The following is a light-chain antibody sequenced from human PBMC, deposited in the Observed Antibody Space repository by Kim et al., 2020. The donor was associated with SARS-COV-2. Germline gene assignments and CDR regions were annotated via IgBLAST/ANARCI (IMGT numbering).Light chain of an antibody. CDR2: DAS. CDR3: QKYYSAPWT. J-gene: IGKJ1*01. Sequence: DIQMTQSPSSLSASVGDRVTITCRASQGITNSLAWYQQKPGTAPKLLIYDASTLHSGVPSRFSGSGSGTDFTLTISSLQPEDVATYYCQKYYSAPWTFGQGTKVDIK. V-gene: IGKV1-27*01. CDR1: QGITNS.